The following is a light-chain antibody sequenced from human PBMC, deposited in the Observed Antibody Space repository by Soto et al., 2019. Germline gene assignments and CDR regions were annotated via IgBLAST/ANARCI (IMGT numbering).Light chain of an antibody. J-gene: IGKJ1*01. V-gene: IGKV1-39*01. CDR1: EGVRTH. CDR2: DIS. Sequence: DIQMTQSPSSLSASVGDRVIITCRASEGVRTHLNWYQQRPGKVPKLLINDISNLQRGVPSRFSGSGSGTDFTLTISSLQPEDIATYFCQQSFRIPKFGQGTKVDIK. CDR3: QQSFRIPK.